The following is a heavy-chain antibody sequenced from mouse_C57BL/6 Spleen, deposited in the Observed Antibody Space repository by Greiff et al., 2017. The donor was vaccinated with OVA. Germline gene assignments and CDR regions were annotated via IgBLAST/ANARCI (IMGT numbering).Heavy chain of an antibody. D-gene: IGHD2-4*01. CDR3: ARKDYDGAWFAY. V-gene: IGHV1-61*01. J-gene: IGHJ3*01. CDR1: GYTFTSYW. CDR2: IYPSDSET. Sequence: VQLQQPGAELVRPGSSVKLSCKASGYTFTSYWMDWVKQRPGQGLEWIGNIYPSDSETPYNQKFKDKTTLTVDKSSSTAYMQLSSLTSEDSAVYYCARKDYDGAWFAYWGQGTLVTVSA.